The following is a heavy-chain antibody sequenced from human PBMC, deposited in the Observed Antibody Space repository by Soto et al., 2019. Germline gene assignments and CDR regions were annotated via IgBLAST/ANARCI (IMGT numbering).Heavy chain of an antibody. D-gene: IGHD5-12*01. CDR2: ISYDGSYK. CDR3: AKDSHSGYDTGVDY. CDR1: GFTFSNHA. V-gene: IGHV3-30*18. J-gene: IGHJ4*02. Sequence: QVQMVESGGGVVQSGGSLRLSCAASGFTFSNHAIHWVRQAPGKGLEWVALISYDGSYKYFANSVKGRFTVSRDTSKNTVYLQMSSLRADDTAVYYCAKDSHSGYDTGVDYWGQGTLVTVSS.